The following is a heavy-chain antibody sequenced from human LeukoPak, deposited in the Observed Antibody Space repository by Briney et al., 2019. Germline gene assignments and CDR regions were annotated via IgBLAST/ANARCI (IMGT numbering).Heavy chain of an antibody. CDR2: IDSSGGYM. CDR1: GFTFNTYS. Sequence: GGSLRLSCEASGFTFNTYSMNWARQAPGKGLEWVSSIDSSGGYMFYADSVKGRFIISRDNAKDSLYLQMNSLRVEDTAVYYCLRGNRRDYWGQGTLVTVSS. J-gene: IGHJ4*02. V-gene: IGHV3-21*06. CDR3: LRGNRRDY.